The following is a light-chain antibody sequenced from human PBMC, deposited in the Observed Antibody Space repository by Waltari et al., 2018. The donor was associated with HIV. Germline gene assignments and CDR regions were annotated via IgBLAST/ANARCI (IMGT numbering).Light chain of an antibody. J-gene: IGLJ3*02. V-gene: IGLV1-44*01. CDR1: SSNLGSNI. CDR3: AAWDDSLNAWV. CDR2: SNN. Sequence: QSVLIQPPSASGTPGQRVSISCSGTSSNLGSNIVNWYQQLPGTAPKLLIQSNNQRPSGVPDRFSGSKSGTSASLAISGLQSEDEADYYCAAWDDSLNAWVFGGGTKLTVL.